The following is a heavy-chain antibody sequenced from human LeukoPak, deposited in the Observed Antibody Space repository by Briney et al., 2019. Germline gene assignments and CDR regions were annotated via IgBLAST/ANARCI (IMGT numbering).Heavy chain of an antibody. CDR3: AATIVDIVATDNA. Sequence: PGGSLRLSCAASGFTFSSHWMSWVRQAPGKGLEWVANIKQDGSEKYYVDSVKGRFTISRDNAKNSLYLQMNSLRAEDTAVYYCAATIVDIVATDNAWGQGTLVTVSS. D-gene: IGHD5-12*01. J-gene: IGHJ4*02. CDR1: GFTFSSHW. CDR2: IKQDGSEK. V-gene: IGHV3-7*01.